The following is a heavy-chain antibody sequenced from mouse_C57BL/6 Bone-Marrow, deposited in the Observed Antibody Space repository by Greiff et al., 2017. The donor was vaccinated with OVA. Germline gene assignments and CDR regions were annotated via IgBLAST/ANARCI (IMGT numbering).Heavy chain of an antibody. CDR3: ASDDEDY. CDR1: GFTFRSYG. J-gene: IGHJ2*01. D-gene: IGHD2-12*01. Sequence: EVKLVESGGDLVKPGGSLKLSCAASGFTFRSYGMSWVRQTPDKRLEWVATISSGGSYTYYPDSVKGRFTISRDKAKNTLYLQRSSLKSEDTAMYYCASDDEDYWGQGTTLTVSS. CDR2: ISSGGSYT. V-gene: IGHV5-6*01.